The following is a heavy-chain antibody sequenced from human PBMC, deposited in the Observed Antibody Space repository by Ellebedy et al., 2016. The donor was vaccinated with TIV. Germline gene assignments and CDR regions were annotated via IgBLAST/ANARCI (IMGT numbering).Heavy chain of an antibody. D-gene: IGHD5/OR15-5a*01. CDR1: GGTFSSYG. CDR3: ARDIIYLTSVTEVGWFDP. Sequence: AASVKVSCKASGGTFSSYGISWVRQAPGQGLDWMGGIITILGKANYAQKFQGRVTITADESTYTAYMELSSLRFEDTAVYYCARDIIYLTSVTEVGWFDPWGQGTLVTVSS. CDR2: IITILGKA. V-gene: IGHV1-69*10. J-gene: IGHJ5*02.